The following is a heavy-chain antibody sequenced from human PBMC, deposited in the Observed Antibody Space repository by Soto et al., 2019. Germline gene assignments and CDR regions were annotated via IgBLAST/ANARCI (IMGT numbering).Heavy chain of an antibody. V-gene: IGHV3-33*01. Sequence: GGSLRLSCAASGFTFSSYGMHWVRQAPGKGLEWVAVIWYDGSNKYYADSVKGRFTISRDNSKNTLYLQMNSLRAEDTAVYYCARERDIVVVPDPHYGMDVWGPGTTVTVSS. CDR3: ARERDIVVVPDPHYGMDV. CDR2: IWYDGSNK. D-gene: IGHD2-2*01. J-gene: IGHJ6*02. CDR1: GFTFSSYG.